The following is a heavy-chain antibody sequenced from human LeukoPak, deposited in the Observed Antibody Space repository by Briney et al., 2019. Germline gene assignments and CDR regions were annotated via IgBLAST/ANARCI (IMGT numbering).Heavy chain of an antibody. Sequence: SETLSLTCTVSGGSISSSPTYYWGWIRQPPGRGLEWIGSIYYSGSTYYNPSLNSRVTISVDMSKSQFSLKLSSVTAADTAVYYCARRNGELYSTTFDYWGQGTLVTVSS. J-gene: IGHJ4*02. V-gene: IGHV4-39*01. CDR3: ARRNGELYSTTFDY. D-gene: IGHD3-10*01. CDR2: IYYSGST. CDR1: GGSISSSPTYY.